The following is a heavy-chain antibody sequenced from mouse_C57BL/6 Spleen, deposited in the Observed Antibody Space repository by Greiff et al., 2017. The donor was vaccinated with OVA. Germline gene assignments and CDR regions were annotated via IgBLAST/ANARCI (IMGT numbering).Heavy chain of an antibody. D-gene: IGHD1-1*01. CDR2: IYPGDGGT. J-gene: IGHJ4*01. CDR3: ARRTVVADYYARDY. Sequence: VKLQQSGPELVKPGASVKISCKASGYAFSSSWLNWVKQRPGKGLEWIGRIYPGDGGTNYNGKFKGKATLTADNSSSTAYMQLSSLTSEDAAVYFCARRTVVADYYARDYWGKGTSVTVSS. V-gene: IGHV1-82*01. CDR1: GYAFSSSW.